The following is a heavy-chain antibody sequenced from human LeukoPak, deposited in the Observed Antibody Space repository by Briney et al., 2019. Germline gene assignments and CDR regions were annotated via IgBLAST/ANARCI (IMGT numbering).Heavy chain of an antibody. V-gene: IGHV3-21*01. CDR3: ASDRGWLQFDF. Sequence: PGTSLRLSCEASGFAFGSYAMHWVRQAPGKGLEWVSAISGSGGSTYYADSVKGRFTISRDNAKSSLYLQMNSLRAEDMAVYYCASDRGWLQFDFWGQGTLVTVSS. CDR2: ISGSGGST. CDR1: GFAFGSYA. J-gene: IGHJ4*02. D-gene: IGHD5-24*01.